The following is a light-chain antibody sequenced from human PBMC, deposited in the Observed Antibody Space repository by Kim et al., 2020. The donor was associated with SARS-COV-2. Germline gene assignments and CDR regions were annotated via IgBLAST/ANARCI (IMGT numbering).Light chain of an antibody. J-gene: IGKJ2*03. CDR1: QSISSY. V-gene: IGKV1-39*01. CDR3: QQSYSTPYS. CDR2: AAS. Sequence: SASVGDRVTITCRASQSISSYLNWYQQKPGNAPKLLIYAASSLQSGVPSRFSGSGSGTDFTLTISSLQPADFATYYCQQSYSTPYSFGQGTKLEI.